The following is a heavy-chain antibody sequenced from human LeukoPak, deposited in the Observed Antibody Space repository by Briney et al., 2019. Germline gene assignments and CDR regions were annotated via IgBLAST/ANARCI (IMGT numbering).Heavy chain of an antibody. CDR3: ARRVGVLWELPELDY. CDR1: GYIFHNYG. CDR2: ITVNNGDT. D-gene: IGHD1-26*01. V-gene: IGHV1-18*01. J-gene: IGHJ4*02. Sequence: ASVKVSCKASGYIFHNYGFTWVRQAPGQVLEWLGWITVNNGDTDYAQKFQDRVTLTTDTSTSTAYLQLQSLRSDDTAVYYCARRVGVLWELPELDYWGQGTLVTVSS.